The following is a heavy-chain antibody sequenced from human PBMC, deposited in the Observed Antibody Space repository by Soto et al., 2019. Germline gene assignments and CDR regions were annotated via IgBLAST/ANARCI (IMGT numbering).Heavy chain of an antibody. CDR1: GFTFSTDG. V-gene: IGHV3-33*01. D-gene: IGHD3-10*01. Sequence: QVQLVESGGGVVQPGRSLRLSCAASGFTFSTDGMHWVRQAPCKGLEWVAVIWYDGSNKYYADAVKGRFTIYRDNSKNTLYLQMTILRAEATAVYYCARSGGSYWFDHWVQGTLVTVSA. CDR2: IWYDGSNK. J-gene: IGHJ5*02. CDR3: ARSGGSYWFDH.